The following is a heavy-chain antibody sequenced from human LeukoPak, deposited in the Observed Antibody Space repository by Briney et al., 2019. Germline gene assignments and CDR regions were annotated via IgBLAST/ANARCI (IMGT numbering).Heavy chain of an antibody. V-gene: IGHV3-23*01. Sequence: GGSLRLSCAASGFTFSSYAMSWVRQAPGKGLECVSTISGGGSSTYYADSVKGRFTISRDNAKNSLYLQMNSLRAEDTAVYYCARAYSSSWYGDAFDMWGQGTMVTISS. J-gene: IGHJ3*02. CDR1: GFTFSSYA. CDR2: ISGGGSST. CDR3: ARAYSSSWYGDAFDM. D-gene: IGHD6-13*01.